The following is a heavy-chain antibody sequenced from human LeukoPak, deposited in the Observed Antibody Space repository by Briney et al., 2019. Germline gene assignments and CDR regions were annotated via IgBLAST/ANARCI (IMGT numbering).Heavy chain of an antibody. Sequence: GGSLRLSCAASGFTFSSYSMNWVRQAPGKGLEWVSSISSSSSYIYYADSVKGRFTISRDNAKNSLYLQMNSLRAEDTAVYYCARIITMVRGVLDYWGQGTLVTVSS. CDR3: ARIITMVRGVLDY. CDR2: ISSSSSYI. CDR1: GFTFSSYS. J-gene: IGHJ4*02. D-gene: IGHD3-10*01. V-gene: IGHV3-21*01.